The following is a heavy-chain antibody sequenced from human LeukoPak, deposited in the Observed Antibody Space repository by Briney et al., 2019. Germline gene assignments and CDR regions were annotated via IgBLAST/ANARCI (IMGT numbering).Heavy chain of an antibody. CDR3: ARVIVGAIGDWYFDL. D-gene: IGHD1-26*01. Sequence: PGRSLRLSCAASGFTFSSYAMHWVRQAPGKGLEWVAVISYDGSNKYYADSVKGRFTISRDNAKNSLYLQMNSLRAEDTAVYYCARVIVGAIGDWYFDLWGRGTLVTVSS. J-gene: IGHJ2*01. CDR2: ISYDGSNK. V-gene: IGHV3-30*04. CDR1: GFTFSSYA.